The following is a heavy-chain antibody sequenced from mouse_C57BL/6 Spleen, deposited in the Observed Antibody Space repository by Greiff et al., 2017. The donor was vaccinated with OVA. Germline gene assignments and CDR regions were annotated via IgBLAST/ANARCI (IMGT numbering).Heavy chain of an antibody. CDR2: IRSKSNNYAT. CDR1: GFSFNTYA. V-gene: IGHV10-1*01. J-gene: IGHJ2*01. D-gene: IGHD2-2*01. Sequence: GGGLVQPKGSLKLSCAASGFSFNTYAMNWVRQAPGKGLEWVARIRSKSNNYATYYADSVKDRFTISRDDSESMLYLQMNNLKTEDTAMYYCVRQRGYDLDYWGQGTTLTVSS. CDR3: VRQRGYDLDY.